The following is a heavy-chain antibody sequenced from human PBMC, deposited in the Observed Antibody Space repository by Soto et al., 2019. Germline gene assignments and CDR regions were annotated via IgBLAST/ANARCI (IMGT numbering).Heavy chain of an antibody. J-gene: IGHJ6*02. Sequence: SETLSLTCTVSGGSISSYYWSWIRQPPGKGLEWIGEINYSGSTNYNPSLKSRVTISVDTSKNQFSLKLTSVTAADTAVYYCAREYIVVVTENSGYGMDVWGQGTTVTVSS. CDR1: GGSISSYY. D-gene: IGHD2-21*02. CDR2: INYSGST. V-gene: IGHV4-59*12. CDR3: AREYIVVVTENSGYGMDV.